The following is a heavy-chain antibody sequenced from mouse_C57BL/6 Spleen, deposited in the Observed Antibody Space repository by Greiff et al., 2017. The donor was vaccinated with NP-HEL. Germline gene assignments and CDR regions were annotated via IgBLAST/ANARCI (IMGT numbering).Heavy chain of an antibody. J-gene: IGHJ3*01. V-gene: IGHV1-66*01. CDR2: IYPGSGNT. CDR3: ARCAAEGWFAY. CDR1: GYSFTSYY. Sequence: VQLQQSGPELVKPGASVKISCKASGYSFTSYYIHWVKQRPGQGLEWIGWIYPGSGNTKYTEKFKGKATLTADTSSSTAYMQLSSLTSEDSAVYYCARCAAEGWFAYWGQGTLVTVSA.